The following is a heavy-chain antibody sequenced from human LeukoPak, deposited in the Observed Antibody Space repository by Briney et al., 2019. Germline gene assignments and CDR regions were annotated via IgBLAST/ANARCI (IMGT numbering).Heavy chain of an antibody. CDR2: ITPSGGT. J-gene: IGHJ4*02. CDR3: ARDRCGDGFAHLDY. V-gene: IGHV1-2*02. Sequence: ASVTVSRKASGYTFTNYAIHWVRQAPGQGLEWMGWITPSGGTNYPQKFQGRVAITWDTSITTAYMDLSRLTSDDTAVYYCARDRCGDGFAHLDYWGQGCLVTVSS. D-gene: IGHD5-24*01. CDR1: GYTFTNYA.